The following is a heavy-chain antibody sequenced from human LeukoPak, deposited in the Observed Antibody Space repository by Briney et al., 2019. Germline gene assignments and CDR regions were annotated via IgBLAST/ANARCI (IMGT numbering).Heavy chain of an antibody. D-gene: IGHD6-6*01. CDR1: GYTFTGYY. V-gene: IGHV1-2*02. J-gene: IGHJ4*02. CDR3: ARIDYSSSDSSFVG. Sequence: ASVKVSCKASGYTFTGYYMHWVRQAPGQGLEWMGWINPNSGGTNYAQKFQGRVTMTRDTSISTAYMELSSLRSEDTAVYYCARIDYSSSDSSFVGWGQGTLVTVSS. CDR2: INPNSGGT.